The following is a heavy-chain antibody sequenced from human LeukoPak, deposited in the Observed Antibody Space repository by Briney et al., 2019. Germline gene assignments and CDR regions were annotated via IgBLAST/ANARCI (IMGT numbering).Heavy chain of an antibody. Sequence: GRSLRLSCAASGFTFSNYWMSWVCRAPGKGLEWVANIKQDGSETYYVDSVRGRFTISRDNDQNSLYLQMNSMRAYDWAVYYCARDIWGAYRVDFFDFWGQGILVTVSS. CDR1: GFTFSNYW. CDR3: ARDIWGAYRVDFFDF. V-gene: IGHV3-7*01. D-gene: IGHD3-3*01. J-gene: IGHJ4*02. CDR2: IKQDGSET.